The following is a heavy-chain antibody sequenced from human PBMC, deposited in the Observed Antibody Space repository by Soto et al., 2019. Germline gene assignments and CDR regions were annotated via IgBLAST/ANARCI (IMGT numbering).Heavy chain of an antibody. CDR2: IKSKLDGGTT. CDR3: ATEGFDF. CDR1: GFTFTNAW. J-gene: IGHJ4*02. Sequence: PGGSLRLSCAASGFTFTNAWMSWVRQAPGKGLEWIGHIKSKLDGGTTDYAAPVKGRFTISRDDSKNTLYLQMNSLKIEDRAVYYCATEGFDFWGQGTLVTVSS. V-gene: IGHV3-15*01.